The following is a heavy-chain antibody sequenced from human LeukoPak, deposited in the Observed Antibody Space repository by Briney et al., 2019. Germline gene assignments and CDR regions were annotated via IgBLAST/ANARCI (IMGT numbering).Heavy chain of an antibody. CDR2: IYYSGST. CDR3: RDFLAGVTGLTDS. D-gene: IGHD5-18*01. CDR1: VGSISSYY. J-gene: IGHJ4*02. Sequence: SETLSLTCTASVGSISSYYWSWIRQPPGKGLEWIGYIYYSGSTNYNPSLKSRVTISVDTSKNQFSLKLSSVTAADTAVYYRRDFLAGVTGLTDSWGQGTLVTVSS. V-gene: IGHV4-59*01.